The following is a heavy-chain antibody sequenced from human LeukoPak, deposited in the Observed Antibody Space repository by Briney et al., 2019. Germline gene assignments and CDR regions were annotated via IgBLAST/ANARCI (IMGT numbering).Heavy chain of an antibody. CDR3: VTVTIDDAFDI. V-gene: IGHV3-7*01. D-gene: IGHD4-17*01. CDR2: IKQDGSEK. CDR1: EFTFSSYW. Sequence: GESLRLSCAASEFTFSSYWMSWVRQAPGKGLEWVANIKQDGSEKYYVDSVKGRFTISRDNAKNSLYLQMNSLRAEDTAVYYCVTVTIDDAFDIWGQGTMVTVSS. J-gene: IGHJ3*02.